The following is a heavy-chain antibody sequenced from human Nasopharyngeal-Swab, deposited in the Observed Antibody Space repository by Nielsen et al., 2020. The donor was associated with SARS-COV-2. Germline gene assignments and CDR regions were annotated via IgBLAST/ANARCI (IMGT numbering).Heavy chain of an antibody. D-gene: IGHD6-6*01. CDR1: GFPLSHYY. CDR2: IKQDGREQ. Sequence: GESLKISCAASGFPLSHYYMTWVRQPPGKGLEWVSNIKQDGREQFYADSVKGRFTISRDDAKNSVYLQMNSLRAEDTAVYYCAKTLEYSSSPPNYYYYYGMDVWGQGTTVTVSS. CDR3: AKTLEYSSSPPNYYYYYGMDV. J-gene: IGHJ6*02. V-gene: IGHV3-7*05.